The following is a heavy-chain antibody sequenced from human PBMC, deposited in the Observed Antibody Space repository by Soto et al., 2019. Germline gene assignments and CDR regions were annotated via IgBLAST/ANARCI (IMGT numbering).Heavy chain of an antibody. J-gene: IGHJ6*02. CDR1: RYIFTNYS. CDR3: AIAMAGYGMDV. Sequence: QAQLVQTGVEVREPGASVKVACKGGRYIFTNYSVSWVRKATGQGREWMGGITTYNGNTEYAQKLQGRVTMTTDASTSTAYMELGSLRSDGTAIYYCAIAMAGYGMDVWGQGTTVTVSS. CDR2: ITTYNGNT. V-gene: IGHV1-18*01.